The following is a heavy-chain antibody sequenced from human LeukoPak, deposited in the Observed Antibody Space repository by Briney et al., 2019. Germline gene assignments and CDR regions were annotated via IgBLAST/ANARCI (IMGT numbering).Heavy chain of an antibody. V-gene: IGHV3-21*01. CDR2: ISTSSSYI. CDR3: ARDQTVGGPFDY. D-gene: IGHD3-10*01. J-gene: IGHJ4*02. Sequence: GGSLRLSCAASGFTFSSYEMNWVRQAPGKGLEWVSSISTSSSYIHYADSVKGRFTISRDNAKNSLYLQMNSLRAEDTAVYYCARDQTVGGPFDYWGQGTLVTVSS. CDR1: GFTFSSYE.